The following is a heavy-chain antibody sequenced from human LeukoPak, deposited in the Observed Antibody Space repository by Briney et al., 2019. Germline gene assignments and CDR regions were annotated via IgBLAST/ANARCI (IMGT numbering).Heavy chain of an antibody. Sequence: QSGGSLRLSCAASGFTFSSYAMSWVRQAPGKGLEWISSIYASGSTHYADSVKGRCTISRDNSKNTLYLQMNGLRAEDTALYYCAKDTYGGYGSIDFWGQGTLVTVSA. J-gene: IGHJ4*02. D-gene: IGHD5-12*01. CDR1: GFTFSSYA. V-gene: IGHV3-23*01. CDR2: IYASGST. CDR3: AKDTYGGYGSIDF.